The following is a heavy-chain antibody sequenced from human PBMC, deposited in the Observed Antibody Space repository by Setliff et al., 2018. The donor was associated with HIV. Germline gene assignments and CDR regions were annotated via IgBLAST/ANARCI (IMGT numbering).Heavy chain of an antibody. CDR3: ARGHCSGTNCYGVDYYGMYV. V-gene: IGHV4-4*02. D-gene: IGHD2-2*01. CDR1: GGSISSDNW. Sequence: PSETLSLTCAVSGGSISSDNWWNWVRQAPGKGLAWIGENYHSEYTNYNPSLKSRVSMSVDKSKNQFSVKLTSVTAADTAVYYCARGHCSGTNCYGVDYYGMYVWGQGTTVTVSS. J-gene: IGHJ6*02. CDR2: NYHSEYT.